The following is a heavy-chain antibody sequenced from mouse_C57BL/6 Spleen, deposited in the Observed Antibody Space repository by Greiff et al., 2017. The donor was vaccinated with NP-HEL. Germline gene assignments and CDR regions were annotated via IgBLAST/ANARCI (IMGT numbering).Heavy chain of an antibody. CDR2: ISGGGGNT. V-gene: IGHV5-9*01. Sequence: EVKLMESGGGLVKPGGSLKLSCAASGFTFSSYTMSWVRQTPEKRLEWVATISGGGGNTYYPDSVKGRFTISRDNAKNTLYLQMGSLRSEDTALYYCARVTFDYWGQGTTLTVSS. D-gene: IGHD2-1*01. J-gene: IGHJ2*01. CDR1: GFTFSSYT. CDR3: ARVTFDY.